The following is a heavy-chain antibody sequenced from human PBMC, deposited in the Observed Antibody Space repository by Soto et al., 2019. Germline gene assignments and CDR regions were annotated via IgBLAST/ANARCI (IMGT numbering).Heavy chain of an antibody. CDR1: GFTFSTYW. CDR3: VCGGNFFVY. J-gene: IGHJ4*02. D-gene: IGHD3-16*01. CDR2: LDQDGSER. V-gene: IGHV3-7*01. Sequence: EVQLVESGGGLVQPGGSLRLSCAASGFTFSTYWTTWVRRPPGKGLEWVANLDQDGSERYYVDSVGGRFTISRDNAKNSLYLQMNSLRAEDTAVYYCVCGGNFFVYWGQGTLVTVSP.